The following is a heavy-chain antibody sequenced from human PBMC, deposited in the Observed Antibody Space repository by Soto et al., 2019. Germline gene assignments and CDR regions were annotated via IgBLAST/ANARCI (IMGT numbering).Heavy chain of an antibody. V-gene: IGHV4-59*01. Sequence: PSETLSLTCTDSGDSISSYYWSWIRQTPGKGLEWIGYIYFSGSTNYNPSLRSRVTISVDPSKNQFSLQLSSVTAADTAVYYCARDRERFDPWGQGTLVTVSS. CDR1: GDSISSYY. D-gene: IGHD1-1*01. J-gene: IGHJ5*02. CDR3: ARDRERFDP. CDR2: IYFSGST.